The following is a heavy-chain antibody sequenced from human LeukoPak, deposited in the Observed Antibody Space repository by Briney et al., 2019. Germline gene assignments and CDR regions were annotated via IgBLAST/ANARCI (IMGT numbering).Heavy chain of an antibody. Sequence: GGSLRLSCAASGFTFRRHWMRWVRQAPGKGPEWVAHIKQDGTEYYVDSVKGRFIISRDNAKNSLYLPMNSLRAEDTAVYTCVRGPDYGDRLDYFDNWGQGTLVTVSS. J-gene: IGHJ4*02. V-gene: IGHV3-7*01. CDR3: VRGPDYGDRLDYFDN. CDR2: IKQDGTE. CDR1: GFTFRRHW. D-gene: IGHD4-17*01.